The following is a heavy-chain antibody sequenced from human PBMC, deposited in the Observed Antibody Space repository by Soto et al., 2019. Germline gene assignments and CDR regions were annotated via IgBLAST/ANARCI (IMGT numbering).Heavy chain of an antibody. Sequence: ASVKVSCKASGYTFTNQGISWVRQAPGQGLEWVGWISTFHGNTDFEQKLQGRVTLTTDTSTSTAYMELRDLRSDDTAVYFCARDHHLSRWHKIDLWGQGTQVTVSS. J-gene: IGHJ5*02. V-gene: IGHV1-18*01. CDR3: ARDHHLSRWHKIDL. CDR2: ISTFHGNT. D-gene: IGHD6-13*01. CDR1: GYTFTNQG.